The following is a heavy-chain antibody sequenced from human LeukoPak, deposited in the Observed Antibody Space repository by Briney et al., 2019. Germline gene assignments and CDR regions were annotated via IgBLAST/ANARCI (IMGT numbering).Heavy chain of an antibody. J-gene: IGHJ4*01. Sequence: RQAPGQGLEWAGRINPNSGDTNFAQKFQGRVTMTRDTSISTAYMDLSGLRPDDTAVYYCAREGSGYTYGRGSYFDYWGHGILVTVSS. CDR3: AREGSGYTYGRGSYFDY. CDR2: INPNSGDT. V-gene: IGHV1-2*06. D-gene: IGHD5-18*01.